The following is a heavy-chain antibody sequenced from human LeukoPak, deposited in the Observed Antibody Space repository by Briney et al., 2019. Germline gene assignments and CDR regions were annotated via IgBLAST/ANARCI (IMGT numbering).Heavy chain of an antibody. J-gene: IGHJ3*02. CDR2: MTSSRYI. Sequence: GGSLRLSCAASGFTVSSNYMSWVRQAPGKGLEWVSSMTSSRYIYYADSVKGRFTISRDDANNLVFLQMNSLRADDTAIYFCTRDSWSINVFDIWGQGTMVTVSS. D-gene: IGHD2-21*01. V-gene: IGHV3-69-1*01. CDR1: GFTVSSNY. CDR3: TRDSWSINVFDI.